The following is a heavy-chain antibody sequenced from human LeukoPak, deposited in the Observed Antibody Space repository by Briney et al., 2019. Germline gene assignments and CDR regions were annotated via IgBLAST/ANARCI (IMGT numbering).Heavy chain of an antibody. J-gene: IGHJ4*02. CDR1: GFTFSSYG. CDR2: ISYDGSNK. D-gene: IGHD2-2*01. Sequence: GRSLRLSCAASGFTFSSYGMHWVRQAPGKGLEWVAVISYDGSNKYYADSVKGRFTISRDNSKNTLYLQMNSLRAEDTAVYYCARDSSLYQPFDYWGQGTLVTVSS. V-gene: IGHV3-30*03. CDR3: ARDSSLYQPFDY.